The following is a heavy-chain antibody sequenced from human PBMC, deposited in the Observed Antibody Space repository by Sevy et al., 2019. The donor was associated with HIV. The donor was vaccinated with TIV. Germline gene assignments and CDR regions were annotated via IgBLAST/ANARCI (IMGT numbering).Heavy chain of an antibody. CDR2: ISGTGGST. J-gene: IGHJ4*02. D-gene: IGHD7-27*01. CDR3: AKDGRRNWDQFFFDY. CDR1: GFTLSSFG. Sequence: GGSLRLSCKASGFTLSSFGMSWVRQAPGKGLEWVSGISGTGGSTYYADSVKGRFTISRDNSKNTLYIHMISLRAEDTAVYYCAKDGRRNWDQFFFDYWGQGTLVTVSS. V-gene: IGHV3-23*01.